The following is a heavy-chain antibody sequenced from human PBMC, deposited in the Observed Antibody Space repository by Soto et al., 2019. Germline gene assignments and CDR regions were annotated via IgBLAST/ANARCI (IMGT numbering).Heavy chain of an antibody. CDR1: GFTFNTYA. V-gene: IGHV3-23*01. Sequence: EVQLLESGGGLVQPGGSLRLSCAASGFTFNTYAMNWVRQAPGKGLEWVSAISGSGGSTYYADSVKGRFTISRDNSKNTLYLQMNSLRAEDTAVYYCAKGATSTWYGGQFDCWGQGTKVTVSS. CDR3: AKGATSTWYGGQFDC. J-gene: IGHJ4*02. D-gene: IGHD6-13*01. CDR2: ISGSGGST.